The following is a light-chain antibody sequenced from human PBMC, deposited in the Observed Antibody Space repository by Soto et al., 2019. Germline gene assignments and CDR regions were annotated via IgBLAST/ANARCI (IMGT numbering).Light chain of an antibody. J-gene: IGKJ4*01. CDR2: DAS. Sequence: EIVLTQSPAILSLSPGERATLSCRASQSVSSYLAWYQQKPGQAPRLLIYDASNRATGIPARFSGSGSGTDFTLTISSLEPEDLAVYYCQQRSNWPPSFGGGTKVDI. CDR1: QSVSSY. V-gene: IGKV3-11*01. CDR3: QQRSNWPPS.